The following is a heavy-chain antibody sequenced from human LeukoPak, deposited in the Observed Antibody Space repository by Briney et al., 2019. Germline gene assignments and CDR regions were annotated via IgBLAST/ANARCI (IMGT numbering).Heavy chain of an antibody. CDR1: GYTFTSYY. V-gene: IGHV1-46*01. CDR3: AREVEVVVITRRAKAFDI. CDR2: INPSGGST. Sequence: ASVKVSCKASGYTFTSYYMHWVRQAPGQGLEWMGIINPSGGSTSYARKFQGRVTMTRDTFTSTVYMELSSLRSEDTAVYYCAREVEVVVITRRAKAFDIWGQGTMVTVSS. J-gene: IGHJ3*02. D-gene: IGHD3-22*01.